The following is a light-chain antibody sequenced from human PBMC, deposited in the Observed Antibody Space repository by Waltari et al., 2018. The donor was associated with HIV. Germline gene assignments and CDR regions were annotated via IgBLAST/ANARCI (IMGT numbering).Light chain of an antibody. J-gene: IGKJ4*01. V-gene: IGKV3-15*01. CDR1: QSVSSN. CDR3: QQYNIWPPLT. Sequence: DIVMLQPPGPLSVSPGERATLSCRASQSVSSNLAWYQQKPGQPPRLLIYGASTRATGIPARFSATGSGTEFTLTISSLQSEDFAVYYCQQYNIWPPLTFGGGTKVEMK. CDR2: GAS.